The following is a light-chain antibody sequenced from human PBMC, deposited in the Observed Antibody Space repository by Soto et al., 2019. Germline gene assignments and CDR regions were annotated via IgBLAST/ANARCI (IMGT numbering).Light chain of an antibody. V-gene: IGKV3-20*01. CDR2: GAS. CDR3: QHYGSSPPWT. J-gene: IGKJ1*01. Sequence: EIVLTQSPGTLSLSPGERATLSCRASQSVSSSYLAWYQQKPGQTPRLLISGASSRATGIPDRFSGSGSGTDFNLTISRLEPEDFAVYYCQHYGSSPPWTFGQGTKVEIK. CDR1: QSVSSSY.